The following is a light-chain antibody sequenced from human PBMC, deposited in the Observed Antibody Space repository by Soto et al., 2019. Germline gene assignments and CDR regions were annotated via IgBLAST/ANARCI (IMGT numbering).Light chain of an antibody. J-gene: IGKJ1*01. CDR2: AAS. CDR1: QAIRVD. V-gene: IGKV1-6*02. Sequence: IQMTQSPSSLSPSVGERVTIPCPASQAIRVDLAWYQQKPGKAPKLLIYAASSLHSGVPSRFSGSGSGTDFTLTISSLQPEDFATYYCLQDYNYPWTFGQGTKVDIK. CDR3: LQDYNYPWT.